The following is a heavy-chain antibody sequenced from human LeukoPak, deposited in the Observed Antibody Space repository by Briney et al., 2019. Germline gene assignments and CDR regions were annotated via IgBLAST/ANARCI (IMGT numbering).Heavy chain of an antibody. CDR3: ARVCSSWYRPPRWFDP. D-gene: IGHD6-13*01. CDR2: IFYSGTT. V-gene: IGHV4-39*02. J-gene: IGHJ5*02. CDR1: GGSISSSSYY. Sequence: TSETLSLTCTVSGGSISSSSYYWGWIRQPPGKGLEWIGNIFYSGTTFYNPSLKNRVTISVDTSKNHFSLKLSSVTAADTAVYYCARVCSSWYRPPRWFDPWGQGTLVTVSS.